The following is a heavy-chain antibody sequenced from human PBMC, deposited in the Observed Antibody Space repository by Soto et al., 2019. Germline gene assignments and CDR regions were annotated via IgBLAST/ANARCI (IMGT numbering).Heavy chain of an antibody. CDR3: GHRRQSFDYSGLDV. Sequence: SGPTLVNPTETLTLTSSFSGFSLTTGVLVVGWIRQPPGKALEWLAVIYSNDDRRYNPSLQSRLTITKDTSKNQVVLTMTNMDPVETATYYCGHRRQSFDYSGLDVWGQGTTVTVSS. J-gene: IGHJ6*02. V-gene: IGHV2-5*01. D-gene: IGHD3-3*01. CDR2: IYSNDDR. CDR1: GFSLTTGVLV.